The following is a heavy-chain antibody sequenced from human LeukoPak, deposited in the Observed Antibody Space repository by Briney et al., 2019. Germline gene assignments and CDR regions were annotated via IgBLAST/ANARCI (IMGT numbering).Heavy chain of an antibody. D-gene: IGHD3-3*01. V-gene: IGHV3-30*01. J-gene: IGHJ6*03. Sequence: PGGSLRLSCAASGFTFSSYAMHWVRQAPGKGLEWVAVILYDGSNKYYADSVKGRFTISRDNSKNTLYLQMNSLRAGDTAVYYCARAGPYYDFWSGYDYYYYYYMDVWGKGTTVTVSS. CDR3: ARAGPYYDFWSGYDYYYYYYMDV. CDR2: ILYDGSNK. CDR1: GFTFSSYA.